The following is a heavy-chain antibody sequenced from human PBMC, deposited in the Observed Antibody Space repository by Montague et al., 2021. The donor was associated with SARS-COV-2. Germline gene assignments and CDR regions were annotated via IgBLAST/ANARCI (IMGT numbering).Heavy chain of an antibody. CDR2: VHYTGST. CDR3: AGAQNICFIADCVNYFDL. V-gene: IGHV4-59*01. CDR1: GGSIRSYY. Sequence: SETLSLTCEVSGGSIRSYYWSWIRQSPGKGLEWIGYVHYTGSTKYNPSLKTRITLSLDTPKNHFSLRLSSVTAADTAVYYCAGAQNICFIADCVNYFDLWGLGALVSVSS. D-gene: IGHD2-21*02. J-gene: IGHJ4*02.